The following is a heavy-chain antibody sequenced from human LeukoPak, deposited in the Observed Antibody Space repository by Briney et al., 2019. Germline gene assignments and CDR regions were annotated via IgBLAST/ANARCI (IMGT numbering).Heavy chain of an antibody. CDR3: ARDTGSSWYYFDY. CDR2: INPNSGGT. Sequence: ASVKVSCKASGYTFTGYYMHWVRQAPGQGLEWMGWINPNSGGTNYAQKFQGWVTMTRDTSISTAYMELGRLRSDDTAVYYCARDTGSSWYYFDYWGQGTLVTVSS. V-gene: IGHV1-2*04. J-gene: IGHJ4*02. CDR1: GYTFTGYY. D-gene: IGHD6-13*01.